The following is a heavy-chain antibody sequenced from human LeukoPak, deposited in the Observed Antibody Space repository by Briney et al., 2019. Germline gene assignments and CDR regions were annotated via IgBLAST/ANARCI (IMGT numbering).Heavy chain of an antibody. Sequence: ASVKVSCKTSGYTFTTYDINWVRQAPGQGLEWMGWINTDKGNTNYAQKVQGRVAMTTDTSTSTAYMELRSLRSDDTAVYYCARDHDMDVWGQGTTVTVSS. CDR3: ARDHDMDV. CDR1: GYTFTTYD. CDR2: INTDKGNT. V-gene: IGHV1-18*01. J-gene: IGHJ6*02.